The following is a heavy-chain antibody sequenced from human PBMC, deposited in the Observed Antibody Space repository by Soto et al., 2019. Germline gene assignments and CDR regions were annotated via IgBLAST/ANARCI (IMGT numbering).Heavy chain of an antibody. D-gene: IGHD3-9*01. Sequence: QLQLQESGPGLVKPSETLSLTCSVSDDSINSDKYYWGWIRQPPGKGLEWIGSIYYRGNAYYNPSLQTRVTMSLDKSKSQFPMTLNSVTAADSAVYFCASLEGLATISYYFDFWGPGALVTVSS. CDR3: ASLEGLATISYYFDF. CDR2: IYYRGNA. J-gene: IGHJ4*02. V-gene: IGHV4-39*01. CDR1: DDSINSDKYY.